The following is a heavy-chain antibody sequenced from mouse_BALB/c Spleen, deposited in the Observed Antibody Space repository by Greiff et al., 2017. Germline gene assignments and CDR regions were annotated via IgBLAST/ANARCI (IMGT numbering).Heavy chain of an antibody. CDR1: GFSLTSYG. V-gene: IGHV2-9*02. J-gene: IGHJ4*01. CDR2: IWAGGST. CDR3: ARDGYYGNLMDY. Sequence: VKLMESGPGLVAPSQSLSITCTVSGFSLTSYGVHWVRQPPGKGLEWLGVIWAGGSTNYNSALMSRLSISKDNSKSQVFLKMNSLQTDDTAMYYCARDGYYGNLMDYWGQGTSVTVSS. D-gene: IGHD2-1*01.